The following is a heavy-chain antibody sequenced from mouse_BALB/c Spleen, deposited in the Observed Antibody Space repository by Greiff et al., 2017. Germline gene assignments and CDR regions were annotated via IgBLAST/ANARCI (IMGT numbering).Heavy chain of an antibody. D-gene: IGHD1-2*01. J-gene: IGHJ2*01. CDR3: AREGKIHYYVSDY. CDR1: GYTFTSYV. CDR2: INPYNDGT. Sequence: EVQLQQSGPELVKPGASVKMSCKASGYTFTSYVMHWVKQKPGQGLEWIGYINPYNDGTKYNEKFKGKATLTSDKSSSTAYMELSSLTSEDSAVYYCAREGKIHYYVSDYWGQGTTLTVSS. V-gene: IGHV1-14*01.